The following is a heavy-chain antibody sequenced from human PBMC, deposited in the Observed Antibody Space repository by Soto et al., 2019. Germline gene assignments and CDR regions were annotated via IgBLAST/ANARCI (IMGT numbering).Heavy chain of an antibody. Sequence: EVQLVESGGGLVQPGGSLRLSCAASGFTFSSYEMNWVRQAPGKGLEWVSYISSSSSYIYYADSVKGRFTISRDNAKNSLYLQMNSLRAEDTAVYYCARAAYCSGGSCHPWYFDLWGRGTLVTVSS. CDR1: GFTFSSYE. CDR2: ISSSSSYI. V-gene: IGHV3-48*03. CDR3: ARAAYCSGGSCHPWYFDL. D-gene: IGHD2-15*01. J-gene: IGHJ2*01.